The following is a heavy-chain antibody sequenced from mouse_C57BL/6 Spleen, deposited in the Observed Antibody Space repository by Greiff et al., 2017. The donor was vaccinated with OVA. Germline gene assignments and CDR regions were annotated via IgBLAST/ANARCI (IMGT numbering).Heavy chain of an antibody. J-gene: IGHJ3*01. Sequence: VQLQQSGAELVKPGASVKISCKASGYAFSSYWMNWVKQRPGKGLEWIGQIYPGDGDTYYNGKFKGKATLTADKSSSTAYMQLISLTSKDSAVYFCARYYDGYPWFAYWGQGTLVTVSA. V-gene: IGHV1-80*01. D-gene: IGHD2-3*01. CDR1: GYAFSSYW. CDR3: ARYYDGYPWFAY. CDR2: IYPGDGDT.